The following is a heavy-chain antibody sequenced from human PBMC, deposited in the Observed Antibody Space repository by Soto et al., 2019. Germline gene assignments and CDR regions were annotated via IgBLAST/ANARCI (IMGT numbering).Heavy chain of an antibody. D-gene: IGHD3-3*01. J-gene: IGHJ3*02. CDR1: GGSFSCYY. Sequence: SETLSLTCAVYGGSFSCYYWSWIRQPPGKGLEWIGEINHSGSTNYNPSLKSRVTISVDTSKNQFSLKLSSATAADTAVYYCATTGAYYDFWSGYPFDIWGQGAMVTVS. V-gene: IGHV4-34*01. CDR3: ATTGAYYDFWSGYPFDI. CDR2: INHSGST.